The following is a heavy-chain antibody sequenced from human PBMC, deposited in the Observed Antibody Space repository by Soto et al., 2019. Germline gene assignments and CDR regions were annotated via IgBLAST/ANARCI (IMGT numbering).Heavy chain of an antibody. V-gene: IGHV1-8*01. CDR2: MNPNSGNT. D-gene: IGHD4-17*01. CDR3: ASYGDYHYYYGMDV. CDR1: GYTFTSYD. Sequence: QVQLVQSGAEVKKPGASVKVSCKASGYTFTSYDINWVRQATGQGLEWMGWMNPNSGNTGYAQKFQGRVTMTRNTSISTAYMELSSLRSEDTAVYYCASYGDYHYYYGMDVWGQGTTVTVSS. J-gene: IGHJ6*02.